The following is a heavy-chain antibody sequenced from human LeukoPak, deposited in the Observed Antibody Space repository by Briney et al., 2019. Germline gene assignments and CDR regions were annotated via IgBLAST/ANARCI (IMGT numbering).Heavy chain of an antibody. J-gene: IGHJ4*02. CDR2: ISRSGTTI. V-gene: IGHV3-48*03. Sequence: QPGGSRRLSCAAAGFTFSTYEMNWVRQAPGKGLEWVSYISRSGTTIYYADSVKGRFTISRDNAKNSLYLQMNSLRAEDTAVYYCARDPFGDYGYYFDYWGQGTLVTVSS. CDR3: ARDPFGDYGYYFDY. D-gene: IGHD4-17*01. CDR1: GFTFSTYE.